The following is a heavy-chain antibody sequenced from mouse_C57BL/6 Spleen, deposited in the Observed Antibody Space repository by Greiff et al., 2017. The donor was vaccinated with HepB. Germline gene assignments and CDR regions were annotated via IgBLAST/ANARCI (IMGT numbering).Heavy chain of an antibody. Sequence: QVQLQQSGTELVKPGASVKLSCKASGYTFTSYWMHWVKQRPGQGLEWIGNINPSNGGTNYNEKFKSKATLTVDKSSSTAYMQLSSLTSEDSAVYYCAREEGYIYAMDYWGQGTSVTVSS. D-gene: IGHD2-2*01. CDR1: GYTFTSYW. CDR3: AREEGYIYAMDY. V-gene: IGHV1-53*01. CDR2: INPSNGGT. J-gene: IGHJ4*01.